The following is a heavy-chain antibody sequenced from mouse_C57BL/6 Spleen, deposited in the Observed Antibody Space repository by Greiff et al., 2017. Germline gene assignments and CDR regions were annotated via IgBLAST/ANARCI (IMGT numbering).Heavy chain of an antibody. CDR1: GFTFSDYG. CDR2: ISSGSSTI. J-gene: IGHJ3*01. D-gene: IGHD1-1*01. CDR3: ARERSSYAWFAD. Sequence: EVKLVESGGGLVKPGGSLKLSCAASGFTFSDYGMHWVRQAPEKGLEWVAYISSGSSTIYYADTVKGRFIISRDNAKNTLFLQMTSRRSEDTAMXYCARERSSYAWFADWGQGTLVTVSA. V-gene: IGHV5-17*01.